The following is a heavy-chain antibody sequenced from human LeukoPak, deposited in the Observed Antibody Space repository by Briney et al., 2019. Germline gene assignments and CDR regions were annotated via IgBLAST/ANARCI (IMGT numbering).Heavy chain of an antibody. CDR2: INPNSGGT. CDR1: GYTFTGYY. D-gene: IGHD1-1*01. J-gene: IGHJ3*02. Sequence: ASVKVSCKASGYTFTGYYMHWVRQAPGQGLEWMGWINPNSGGTNYAQKFQGRVTMTRDTSISTAYMELSRLRSDDTAVYYCAGDSTRYRDAFDIWGQGTMVTVSS. V-gene: IGHV1-2*02. CDR3: AGDSTRYRDAFDI.